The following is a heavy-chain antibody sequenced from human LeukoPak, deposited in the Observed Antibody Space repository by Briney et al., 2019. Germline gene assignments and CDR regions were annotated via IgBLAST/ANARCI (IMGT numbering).Heavy chain of an antibody. Sequence: SGTLSLTCAVSGGSISSSNWWSWVRQPPGKGLEWIGEIYHSGSTNYNPSLKSRVTISVDTSKNQFSLKLSSVTAADTAVYYCARGVLPEDSYYFDYWGQGTLVTVSS. V-gene: IGHV4-4*02. J-gene: IGHJ4*02. CDR1: GGSISSSNW. CDR3: ARGVLPEDSYYFDY. CDR2: IYHSGST. D-gene: IGHD2-2*01.